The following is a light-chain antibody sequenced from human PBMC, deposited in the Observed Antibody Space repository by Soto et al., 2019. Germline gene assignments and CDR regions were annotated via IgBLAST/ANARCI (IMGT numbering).Light chain of an antibody. CDR1: SSDVGGYSY. CDR3: SSYTTSSTVI. J-gene: IGLJ2*01. Sequence: QSVLTQPASVSGSPGQSITISCTGTSSDVGGYSYVSWYQQHPGKTPKLMIYEVSNRPSGVSHRFSGSKSGNTASLTISGLQTEDEADYYCSSYTTSSTVIFGGGTKLTVL. CDR2: EVS. V-gene: IGLV2-14*01.